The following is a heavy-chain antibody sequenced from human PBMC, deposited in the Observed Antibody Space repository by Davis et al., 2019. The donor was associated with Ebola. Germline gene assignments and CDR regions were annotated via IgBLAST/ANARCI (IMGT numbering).Heavy chain of an antibody. CDR1: RGTLSSYP. CDR2: TPIFGTS. CDR3: ARGHNYAHEY. V-gene: IGHV1-69*13. Sequence: SVKVSCKASRGTLSSYPISWVRQAPGQGPEWMGATPIFGTSNYAQKFQGRVTITADESTSTAYMELSSLRYDDTADYYCARGHNYAHEYWGQGTLVTVSS. J-gene: IGHJ4*02. D-gene: IGHD4-11*01.